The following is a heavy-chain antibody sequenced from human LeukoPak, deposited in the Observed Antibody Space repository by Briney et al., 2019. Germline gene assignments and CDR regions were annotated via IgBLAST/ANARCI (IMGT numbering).Heavy chain of an antibody. V-gene: IGHV3-21*01. CDR3: ARDHRGGLDY. Sequence: MAGGSLRLSCAASGFTFSSYSMNWVRQAPGKGLEWVSSISSSSSYIYYADSVKGRFTISRDNAKNSLYLQMNSLRAEDTAVYYCARDHRGGLDYWGQGTLVTVSS. D-gene: IGHD1-14*01. J-gene: IGHJ4*02. CDR1: GFTFSSYS. CDR2: ISSSSSYI.